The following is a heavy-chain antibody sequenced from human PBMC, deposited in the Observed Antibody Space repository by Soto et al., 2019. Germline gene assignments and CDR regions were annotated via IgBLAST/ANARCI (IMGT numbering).Heavy chain of an antibody. CDR2: IHHSGST. CDR1: GASIISMNW. Sequence: QVQLQESGPGLVKPSGTLSLTCAVSGASIISMNWWSWVRQPPGKGLEWIGEIHHSGSTNYNPSLRSRVPLSVAKSKNQFSLKLTSVTAADTAVYYCARYDYGSGDDYNIDYWGQGTLVTVSS. V-gene: IGHV4-4*02. CDR3: ARYDYGSGDDYNIDY. D-gene: IGHD3-10*01. J-gene: IGHJ4*02.